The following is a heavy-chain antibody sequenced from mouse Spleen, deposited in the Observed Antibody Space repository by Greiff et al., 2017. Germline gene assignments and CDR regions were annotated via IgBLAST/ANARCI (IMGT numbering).Heavy chain of an antibody. CDR2: LSYDGSN. D-gene: IGHD2-2*01. Sequence: DVQLQESGPGLVKPSQSLSLTCSVTGYSIPRGFFWNWIRQFPGNKLEWMGYLSYDGSNNYNPSLKNRISITRGTSKNQFFLKLNSVTTEDTATYYCARKMVKAYWGQGTLVTVSA. J-gene: IGHJ3*01. CDR3: ARKMVKAY. CDR1: GYSIPRGFF. V-gene: IGHV3-6*01.